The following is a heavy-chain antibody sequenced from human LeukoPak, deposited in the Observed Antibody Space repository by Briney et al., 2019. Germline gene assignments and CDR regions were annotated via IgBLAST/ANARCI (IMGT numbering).Heavy chain of an antibody. J-gene: IGHJ4*02. D-gene: IGHD3-10*01. CDR3: ARYVVYGSGKYYFDY. V-gene: IGHV4-39*01. CDR1: GGSISSSPYY. CDR2: INYGGTT. Sequence: SETLSLTCTVSGGSISSSPYYWSWIRQPPGKELEWIASINYGGTTYYNPSLKSRVTISVDTSKNQFSLRLSSVTAADTAVYLCARYVVYGSGKYYFDYWGQGSLVTVSS.